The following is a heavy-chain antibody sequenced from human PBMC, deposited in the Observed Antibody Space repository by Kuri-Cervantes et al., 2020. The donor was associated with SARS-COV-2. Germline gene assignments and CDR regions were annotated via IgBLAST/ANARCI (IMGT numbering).Heavy chain of an antibody. J-gene: IGHJ1*01. Sequence: GSLRLSCAVSGGSISSSNWWSWVRQPPGKGLEWIGEIYHSGSTNYNPSLKSRVTISVDKSKNQFSLKLSSVTAADAAVYYCARGRDYYDSSGYPDSEYFQHWGQGTLVTVSS. CDR3: ARGRDYYDSSGYPDSEYFQH. CDR1: GGSISSSNW. V-gene: IGHV4-4*02. D-gene: IGHD3-22*01. CDR2: IYHSGST.